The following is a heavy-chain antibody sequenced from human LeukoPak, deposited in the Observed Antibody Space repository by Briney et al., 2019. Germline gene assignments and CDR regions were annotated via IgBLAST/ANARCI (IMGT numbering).Heavy chain of an antibody. CDR3: AKWSDAFDI. CDR1: GFTFDDYA. V-gene: IGHV3-21*01. CDR2: ISSSSSYI. Sequence: PGGSLRLSCAASGFTFDDYAMHWVRQAPGKGLEWVSSISSSSSYIYYADSVKGRFTISRDNAKNSLYLQMNSLRAEDTAVYYCAKWSDAFDIWGQGTMVTVSS. J-gene: IGHJ3*02. D-gene: IGHD2-15*01.